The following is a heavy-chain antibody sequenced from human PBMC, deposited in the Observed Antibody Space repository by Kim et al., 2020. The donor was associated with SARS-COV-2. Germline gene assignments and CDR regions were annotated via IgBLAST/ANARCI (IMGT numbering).Heavy chain of an antibody. CDR3: ARGASWFGELVGNWFDP. CDR1: GYTFTAYY. D-gene: IGHD3-10*01. Sequence: ASVKVSCKASGYTFTAYYMHWVRQAPGQGLEWMGWINPYSGGTNYAQKFQGRVTMTRDTSISTAYMELSSDDTAVYYCARGASWFGELVGNWFDPWGEGT. CDR2: INPYSGGT. J-gene: IGHJ5*02. V-gene: IGHV1-2*02.